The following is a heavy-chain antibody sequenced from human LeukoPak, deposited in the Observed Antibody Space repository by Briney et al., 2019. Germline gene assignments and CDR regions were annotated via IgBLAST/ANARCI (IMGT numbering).Heavy chain of an antibody. CDR3: ARRVSSSGWFDP. Sequence: GESLRISCKGSGYSFTSYWISWVRQLPGKGLEWMGRIDPSDSYTNYSPSFQGHVTISADKSVSTAYLQWSSLKASDTAMYYCARRVSSSGWFDPWGQGTLVTVSS. CDR1: GYSFTSYW. D-gene: IGHD6-6*01. J-gene: IGHJ5*02. CDR2: IDPSDSYT. V-gene: IGHV5-10-1*01.